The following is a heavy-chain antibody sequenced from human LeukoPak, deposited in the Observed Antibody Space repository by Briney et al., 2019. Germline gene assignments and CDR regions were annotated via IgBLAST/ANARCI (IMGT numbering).Heavy chain of an antibody. CDR1: GFSFSSYS. CDR2: ISSSSSYI. D-gene: IGHD5-24*01. CDR3: ARARASYNPFDY. Sequence: GGSLRLSCAASGFSFSSYSMNWVRQAPGKGLEWVSSISSSSSYIYYADSVKGRFTISRDNAKNSLYLQMNSLRAEDTAVYYCARARASYNPFDYWGQGTLVTVSS. V-gene: IGHV3-21*01. J-gene: IGHJ4*02.